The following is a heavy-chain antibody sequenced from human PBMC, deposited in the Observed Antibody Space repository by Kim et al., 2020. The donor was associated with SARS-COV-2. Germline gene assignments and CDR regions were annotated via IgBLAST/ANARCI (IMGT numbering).Heavy chain of an antibody. V-gene: IGHV1-2*06. CDR1: GYTFTGYN. CDR2: ITPNSGGT. J-gene: IGHJ4*02. D-gene: IGHD4-17*01. CDR3: ARVSYGDAF. Sequence: ASVKVSCKASGYTFTGYNIHWVRQAPGQGLEWMGRITPNSGGTNYAQKFQGRVTMTRDTSISTAYMELSSLTSDDTAVYYCARVSYGDAFWGPGTLVTVSS.